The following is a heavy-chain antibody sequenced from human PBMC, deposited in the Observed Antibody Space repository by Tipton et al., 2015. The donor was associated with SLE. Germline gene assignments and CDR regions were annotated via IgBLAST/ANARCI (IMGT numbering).Heavy chain of an antibody. J-gene: IGHJ4*02. D-gene: IGHD6-13*01. CDR3: ARDSSSWYRQTFFFDY. CDR1: GFTVSSNY. Sequence: GSLRLSCAASGFTVSSNYMSWVRQAPGKGLEWVSVIYSGGSTYYADSVKGRFTISRDNSKNTLYLQMNSLRAEDTAVYYCARDSSSWYRQTFFFDYWRQGTRDSVPT. CDR2: IYSGGST. V-gene: IGHV3-53*01.